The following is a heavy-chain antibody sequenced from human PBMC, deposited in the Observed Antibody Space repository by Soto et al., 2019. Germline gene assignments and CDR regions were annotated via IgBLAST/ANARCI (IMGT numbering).Heavy chain of an antibody. CDR1: GFNVSSSY. J-gene: IGHJ4*02. Sequence: DVQLVETGGGLIQPGGSLRLSCAASGFNVSSSYMSWVRQAPGKGLEWVSVLYSDGRTYYADSVKGRFTISRDNSKNTLYLQMNSLSAEDTAVYYCARCSGWYGQCYFDCWGQGTLVTVSS. CDR3: ARCSGWYGQCYFDC. D-gene: IGHD6-13*01. V-gene: IGHV3-53*02. CDR2: LYSDGRT.